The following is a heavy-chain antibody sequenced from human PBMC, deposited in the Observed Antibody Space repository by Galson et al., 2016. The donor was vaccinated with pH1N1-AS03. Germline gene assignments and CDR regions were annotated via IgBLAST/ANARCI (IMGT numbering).Heavy chain of an antibody. Sequence: SVKVSCKASGVSFNNYAINWLRQAPGQGLEWMGGIIPVFGTPNYAQQFHGRVTIMADNSTTTAYMELSSLRSEDTAVYYCARGQFDYDSSGYYSYWGQGTLVTVSS. CDR2: IIPVFGTP. J-gene: IGHJ4*02. D-gene: IGHD3-22*01. CDR1: GVSFNNYA. V-gene: IGHV1-69*06. CDR3: ARGQFDYDSSGYYSY.